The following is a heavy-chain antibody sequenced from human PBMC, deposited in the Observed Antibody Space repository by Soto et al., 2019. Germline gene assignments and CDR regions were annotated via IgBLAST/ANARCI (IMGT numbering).Heavy chain of an antibody. V-gene: IGHV3-11*01. J-gene: IGHJ5*02. CDR3: ERGRRLQTNTWFDP. D-gene: IGHD2-21*02. CDR1: GFTFSDYY. Sequence: PGGSLRLSCAASGFTFSDYYMSWIRQAPGKGLEWVSYISSSGSTIYYADSVKGRFTISRDNAKNSLYLQMNSLRAEDTAEYYSERGRRLQTNTWFDPWGQGTLVT. CDR2: ISSSGSTI.